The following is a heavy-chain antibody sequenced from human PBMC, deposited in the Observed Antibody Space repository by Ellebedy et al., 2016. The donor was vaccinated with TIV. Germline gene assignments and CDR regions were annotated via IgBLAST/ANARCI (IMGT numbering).Heavy chain of an antibody. CDR1: GFSFSNYG. J-gene: IGHJ6*02. CDR3: AKCDYYYIMDV. CDR2: LSDSGDNT. Sequence: ESLKISXAASGFSFSNYGMSWVRQAPGKGLEWVSGLSDSGDNTYYADSVKGRFTISRDNSKNTLYLQMNSLRVEDTAIYYCAKCDYYYIMDVWGQGTTVTVSS. V-gene: IGHV3-23*01.